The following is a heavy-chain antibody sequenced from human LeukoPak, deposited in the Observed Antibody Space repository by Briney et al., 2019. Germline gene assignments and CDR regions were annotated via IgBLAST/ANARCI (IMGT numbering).Heavy chain of an antibody. J-gene: IGHJ4*02. D-gene: IGHD3-3*01. V-gene: IGHV4-59*01. CDR2: IDYSGST. Sequence: SETLSLTCTVSGGSISGYYWSWIRQPPGRGLEWIGYIDYSGSTNYNPSLKSRVTISEDTYKNQLSLKLSSVTAADTAVYYCARATIFGVVTPDYWGQGTLVTVSS. CDR3: ARATIFGVVTPDY. CDR1: GGSISGYY.